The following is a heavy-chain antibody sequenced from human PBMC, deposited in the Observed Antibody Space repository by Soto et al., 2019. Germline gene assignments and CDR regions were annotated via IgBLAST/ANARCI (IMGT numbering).Heavy chain of an antibody. CDR2: ISYDGSNK. D-gene: IGHD3-3*01. CDR1: GFTFSSYG. V-gene: IGHV3-30*18. Sequence: GGSLRLSCAASGFTFSSYGMHWVRQAPDKGLEWVAVISYDGSNKYYADSVKGRFTISRDNSKNTLYLQMSSLRAEDTAVYYCAKDPDLEWYNYYYGMDVWGQGPTVTVSS. J-gene: IGHJ6*02. CDR3: AKDPDLEWYNYYYGMDV.